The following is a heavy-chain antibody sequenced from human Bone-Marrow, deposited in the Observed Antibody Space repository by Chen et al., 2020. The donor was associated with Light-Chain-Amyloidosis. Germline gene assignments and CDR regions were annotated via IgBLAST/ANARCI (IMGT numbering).Heavy chain of an antibody. CDR3: ARDRVVRFLGPGFDI. CDR1: GFPFSSYR. V-gene: IGHV3-33*01. D-gene: IGHD3-3*01. Sequence: QVQLGESGGGVVQPGRSLRLSCAASGFPFSSYRMHWVRQAPGKGLEWVAVIWDDGSNKYYADSVKGRFTISRDNSKNTLYLQMNSLRAEDTAVYYCARDRVVRFLGPGFDIWGQGTMVTVSS. J-gene: IGHJ3*02. CDR2: IWDDGSNK.